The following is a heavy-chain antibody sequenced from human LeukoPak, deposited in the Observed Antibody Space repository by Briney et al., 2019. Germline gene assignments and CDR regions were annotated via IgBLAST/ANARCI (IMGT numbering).Heavy chain of an antibody. CDR2: INQGGSEK. CDR1: GFTFSTYW. J-gene: IGHJ4*02. Sequence: PGGSLRLSCAPSGFTFSTYWMGWVRQAPGKGLEWLANINQGGSEKYYVDSVKGRFTISRDNAKNSLFLQMNSLRAEETAVYYCARDVGDLWGQGTLVTVSS. V-gene: IGHV3-7*01. D-gene: IGHD2-21*02. CDR3: ARDVGDL.